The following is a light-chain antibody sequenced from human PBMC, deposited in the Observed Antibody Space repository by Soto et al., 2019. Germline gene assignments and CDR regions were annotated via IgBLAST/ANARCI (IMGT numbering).Light chain of an antibody. CDR3: QQYNFWPPLT. V-gene: IGKV3-15*01. J-gene: IGKJ4*01. Sequence: EIEMTQSPATLSVSPGERATLSCRASQSVNSNLAWYRQKPGQAPRLLISDASTRATGVPARFSGSGSGTEFTLTISSLQSEDSGIYYCQQYNFWPPLTFGGGTKVEIK. CDR1: QSVNSN. CDR2: DAS.